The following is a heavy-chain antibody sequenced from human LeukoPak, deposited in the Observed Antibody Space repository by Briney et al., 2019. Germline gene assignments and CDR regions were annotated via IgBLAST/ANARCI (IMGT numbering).Heavy chain of an antibody. CDR1: GFTFSSYA. J-gene: IGHJ4*02. D-gene: IGHD6-19*01. V-gene: IGHV3-30*04. CDR2: ISYDGSNK. CDR3: ARGPYSSGWHFDY. Sequence: PGRSLRLSCAASGFTFSSYAMHWVRQAPGKGLEWVAVISYDGSNKYYADSVKGRFTISRDNSKNTLYLQMNSLRAEDTAVYYCARGPYSSGWHFDYWGQGTLVTVSS.